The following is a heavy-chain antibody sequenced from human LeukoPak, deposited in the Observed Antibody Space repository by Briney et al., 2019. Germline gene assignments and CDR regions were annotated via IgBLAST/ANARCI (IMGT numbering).Heavy chain of an antibody. CDR1: GFTFSSYA. J-gene: IGHJ3*02. D-gene: IGHD3-10*01. Sequence: GGSLRLSCAASGFTFSSYAMSWVRQAPGKGLEWGSAISGSGGSTYYADSVKGRFTISRDNSKNTLYLQMNSLRAEDTAVYYCARALYYYGSGSYYTGAFDIWGQGTMVTVSS. CDR3: ARALYYYGSGSYYTGAFDI. V-gene: IGHV3-23*01. CDR2: ISGSGGST.